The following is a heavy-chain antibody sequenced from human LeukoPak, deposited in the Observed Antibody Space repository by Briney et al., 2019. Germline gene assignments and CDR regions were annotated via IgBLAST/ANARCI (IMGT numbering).Heavy chain of an antibody. V-gene: IGHV3-30-3*01. CDR3: AVAVANYYYYGMDV. CDR2: ISYDGSNK. J-gene: IGHJ6*02. Sequence: PGGSLRLSCAASGFTFSSYATHWVRQAPGKGLEWVAVISYDGSNKYYADSVKGRFTISRDNSKNTLYLQMNSLRAEDTAVYYCAVAVANYYYYGMDVWGQGTTVTVSS. CDR1: GFTFSSYA. D-gene: IGHD6-19*01.